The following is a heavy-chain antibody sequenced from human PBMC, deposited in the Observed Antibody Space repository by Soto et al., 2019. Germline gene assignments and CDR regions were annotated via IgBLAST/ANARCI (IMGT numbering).Heavy chain of an antibody. CDR3: ARGVTTVTTFDY. D-gene: IGHD4-17*01. CDR2: IYHSGST. Sequence: QLQLQESGSGLVKPSQTLSLTCAVSGGSISSGGYSCNWIRQPPGKGLEWIGYIYHSGSTYYNPSLRSRGTISVDRSKNQFSLKLSSVTAADTAVYYCARGVTTVTTFDYWGQGTLVTVSS. J-gene: IGHJ4*02. V-gene: IGHV4-30-2*01. CDR1: GGSISSGGYS.